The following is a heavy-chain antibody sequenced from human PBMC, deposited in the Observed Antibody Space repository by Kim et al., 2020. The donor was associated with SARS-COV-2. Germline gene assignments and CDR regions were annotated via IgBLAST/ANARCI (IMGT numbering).Heavy chain of an antibody. D-gene: IGHD4-4*01. V-gene: IGHV3-11*06. J-gene: IGHJ4*02. CDR3: AGTTTAPGFDY. CDR2: T. Sequence: TNYADSVKGRFTISRDNAKNSLYLQMNSLRAEDTAVYYCAGTTTAPGFDYWGQGTLVTVSS.